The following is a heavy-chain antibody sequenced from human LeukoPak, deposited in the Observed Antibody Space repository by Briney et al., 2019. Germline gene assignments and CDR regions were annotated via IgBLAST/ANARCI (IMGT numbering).Heavy chain of an antibody. CDR1: GGSISSYY. CDR2: IFYSGST. Sequence: PSETLSLTCTVSGGSISSYYWSWIRQPPGKGLEWIGNIFYSGSTYYGPSLKSRLTISLDKSKNQFSLKLSSVTAADTAVYYCARPYYYYMDVWGKGTTVTVSS. J-gene: IGHJ6*03. CDR3: ARPYYYYMDV. V-gene: IGHV4-59*12.